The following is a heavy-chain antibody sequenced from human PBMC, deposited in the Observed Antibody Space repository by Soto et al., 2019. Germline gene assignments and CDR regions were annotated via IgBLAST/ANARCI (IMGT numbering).Heavy chain of an antibody. Sequence: GGSLRLSCAASGFTFSNACINWVRQAPGKGLEWVGRIKSKIDGGTTDFAAPVKGRFAISRDDSKNIAYMQMNSLKIEDTAVYYCTTVRYSGYDYPHYYYGKDVWGQGTTVTVSS. CDR3: TTVRYSGYDYPHYYYGKDV. CDR1: GFTFSNAC. D-gene: IGHD5-12*01. J-gene: IGHJ6*02. V-gene: IGHV3-15*07. CDR2: IKSKIDGGTT.